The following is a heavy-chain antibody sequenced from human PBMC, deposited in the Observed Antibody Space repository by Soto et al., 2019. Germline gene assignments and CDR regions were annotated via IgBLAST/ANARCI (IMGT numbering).Heavy chain of an antibody. CDR3: ATAHVGVAGRSAFDI. D-gene: IGHD6-19*01. V-gene: IGHV1-18*01. Sequence: ASVKVSCKASGYTFTSYGISWVRQAPGQGLEWMGWISAYNGNTNYAQKLQGRVTMTTDTSTSTAYIELRSLRSDDTAVYYCATAHVGVAGRSAFDIWGQGTMVTVS. J-gene: IGHJ3*02. CDR2: ISAYNGNT. CDR1: GYTFTSYG.